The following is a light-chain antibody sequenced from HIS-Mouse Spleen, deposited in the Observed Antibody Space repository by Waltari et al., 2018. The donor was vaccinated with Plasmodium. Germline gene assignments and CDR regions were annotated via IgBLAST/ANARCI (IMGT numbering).Light chain of an antibody. V-gene: IGLV2-8*01. J-gene: IGLJ2*01. CDR1: SSDVGGYNY. CDR2: AVS. Sequence: QSALTQPPSASGSPGQSVTISCPGTSSDVGGYNYFSWYQPHPGKAPKLMIYAVSKRPSGVPDHFSGSKSGNTASLTVSGLQAEDEADYYCSSYAGSNNLVFGGGTKLTVL. CDR3: SSYAGSNNLV.